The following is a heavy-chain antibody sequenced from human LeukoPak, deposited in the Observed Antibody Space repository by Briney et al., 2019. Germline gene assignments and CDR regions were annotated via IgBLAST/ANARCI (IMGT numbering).Heavy chain of an antibody. D-gene: IGHD3-10*01. CDR2: IGGSGGST. Sequence: PGGSLRLSCAASGFTFSTYAMSWVRQAPGKGLEWASAIGGSGGSTYYADSVKGRFTISRDTSKNTLYLQMNSLRAEDTAIYYCAKGMGGSGSCYEYYFDYWGQGTLVTVSS. J-gene: IGHJ4*02. CDR3: AKGMGGSGSCYEYYFDY. V-gene: IGHV3-23*01. CDR1: GFTFSTYA.